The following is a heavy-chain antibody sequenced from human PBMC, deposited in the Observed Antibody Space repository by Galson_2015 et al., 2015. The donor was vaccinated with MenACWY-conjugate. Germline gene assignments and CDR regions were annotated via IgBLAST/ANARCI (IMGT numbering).Heavy chain of an antibody. V-gene: IGHV3-53*01. Sequence: SLRLSCAATGFTVNTNYMTWVRQVPGRGLECVSAIYAGGSTYYTDSVTGRFTVSGDSSNNAVHLQMNSLRVEDTAVYYCARAVSLRGSGHFPPDYMDVWGKGTAVTVSS. CDR2: IYAGGST. CDR1: GFTVNTNY. D-gene: IGHD3-10*01. CDR3: ARAVSLRGSGHFPPDYMDV. J-gene: IGHJ6*03.